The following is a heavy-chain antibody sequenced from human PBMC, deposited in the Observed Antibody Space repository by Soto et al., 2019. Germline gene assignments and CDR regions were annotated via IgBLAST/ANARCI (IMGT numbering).Heavy chain of an antibody. V-gene: IGHV3-30*18. CDR2: ISYDGSNK. CDR1: GFTFSSYG. CDR3: AKPDRRCNPEDEGTDYFDY. D-gene: IGHD1-1*01. J-gene: IGHJ4*02. Sequence: QVQLVESGGGVVQPGRSLRLSCAASGFTFSSYGMHWVRQAPGKGLEWVAVISYDGSNKYYADSVKGRFTISRDNSKNTLYLQMNSLRAEDTAVYYCAKPDRRCNPEDEGTDYFDYWGQGTLVTVSS.